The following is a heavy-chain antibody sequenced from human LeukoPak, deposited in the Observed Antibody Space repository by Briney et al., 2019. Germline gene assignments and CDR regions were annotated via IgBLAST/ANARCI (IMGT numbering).Heavy chain of an antibody. Sequence: PSQTLSLTCTVSGGSISSGDYYWSWIRQPPGKGLEWIGYIYYSGSTYYNPSLKSRVTISVDTSKNQFSLKLSSVTAADTAVYYCARVSHYYDSPMTPIEDYWGQGTLVTVSS. CDR1: GGSISSGDYY. J-gene: IGHJ4*02. CDR3: ARVSHYYDSPMTPIEDY. D-gene: IGHD3-22*01. V-gene: IGHV4-30-4*01. CDR2: IYYSGST.